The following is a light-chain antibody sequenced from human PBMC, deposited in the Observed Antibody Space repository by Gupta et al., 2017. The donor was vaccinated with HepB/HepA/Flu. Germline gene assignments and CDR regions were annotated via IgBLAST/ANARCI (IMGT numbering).Light chain of an antibody. CDR2: DAS. CDR1: QSVSSN. J-gene: IGKJ5*01. V-gene: IGKV3-15*01. Sequence: EIVMTQSPATLSVSPGERVTLSCRASQSVSSNLAWYQQKPGQAPRLLIYDASTRATGIPARFRGSGSGTEFTLTISSLQSEDFAVYYCQQNNNWPPITFGQGTRLEIK. CDR3: QQNNNWPPIT.